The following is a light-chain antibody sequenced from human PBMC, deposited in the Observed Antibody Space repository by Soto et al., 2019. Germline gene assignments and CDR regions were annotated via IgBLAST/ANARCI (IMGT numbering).Light chain of an antibody. CDR2: ETS. CDR3: LLSYDAPRSGV. J-gene: IGLJ2*01. V-gene: IGLV7-46*01. CDR1: TGAVTSGHY. Sequence: QAVVTQEPSLTVSPGGTVTLTCGSSTGAVTSGHYPYWFQQKPGQAPRTLIYETSNKYSWTPARFSGSLLGDKAALTLSGAQPDDEADCYCLLSYDAPRSGVFGGGTKLTVL.